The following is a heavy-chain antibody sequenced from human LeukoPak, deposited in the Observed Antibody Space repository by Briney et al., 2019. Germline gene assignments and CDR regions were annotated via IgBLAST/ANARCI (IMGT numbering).Heavy chain of an antibody. CDR1: GYXFTGYW. Sequence: GESLKISCNGFGYXFTGYWMGWVRQMPGTGLEWMGIIYPADSDTRYSPSFEGQVTISAAKSISTAYLQWTSLKASDTAMYYCARIRSGYAFDIWGQGTMVTVSS. D-gene: IGHD3-3*01. J-gene: IGHJ3*02. CDR2: IYPADSDT. CDR3: ARIRSGYAFDI. V-gene: IGHV5-51*01.